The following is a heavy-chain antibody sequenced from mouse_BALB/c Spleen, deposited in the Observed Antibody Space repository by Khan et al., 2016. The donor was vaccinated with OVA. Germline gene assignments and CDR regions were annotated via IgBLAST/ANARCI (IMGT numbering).Heavy chain of an antibody. Sequence: VQLQQSGPGLVKPSQSLSLTCTVTGYSITSDYAWNWIRQFPGNILEWMGYIDYSGNTNYNPSLKSRISITRDTSKNQFFLQLNSVTAEDTATYYCAREMYDGTYFDYWGQGTTLTVSS. CDR1: GYSITSDYA. D-gene: IGHD2-14*01. V-gene: IGHV3-2*02. CDR3: AREMYDGTYFDY. CDR2: IDYSGNT. J-gene: IGHJ2*01.